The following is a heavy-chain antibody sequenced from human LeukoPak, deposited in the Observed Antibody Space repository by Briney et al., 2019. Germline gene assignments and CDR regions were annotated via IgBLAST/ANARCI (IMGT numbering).Heavy chain of an antibody. D-gene: IGHD6-13*01. Sequence: GASVKVSCKASGYTFSSYGISWVRQAPGQGLEWMGWINGNNGNTNYAQKVQGRVTMTTDTSTSTAYMELRSLRSDDTAVYYCARTSRSSSWYEDDYWGQGTLVTVSS. CDR3: ARTSRSSSWYEDDY. CDR2: INGNNGNT. V-gene: IGHV1-18*04. J-gene: IGHJ4*02. CDR1: GYTFSSYG.